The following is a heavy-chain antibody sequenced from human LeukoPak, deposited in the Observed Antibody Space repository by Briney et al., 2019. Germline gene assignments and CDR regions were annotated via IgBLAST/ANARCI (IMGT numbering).Heavy chain of an antibody. D-gene: IGHD3-22*01. J-gene: IGHJ5*02. V-gene: IGHV3-11*01. Sequence: GGCLRLSCAASGFTFSDYSMAWLRQAPGKGLEWVSYITDSGNNMYYADSVKGRFTISRDNAKNSLYLQMNSLRAEDSAVYYCARDSSSGYYYWFDPWGQGTLVIVSS. CDR3: ARDSSSGYYYWFDP. CDR1: GFTFSDYS. CDR2: ITDSGNNM.